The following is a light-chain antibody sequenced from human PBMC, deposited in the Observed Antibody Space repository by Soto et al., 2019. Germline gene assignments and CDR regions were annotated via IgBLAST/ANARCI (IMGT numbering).Light chain of an antibody. CDR2: AVS. J-gene: IGKJ4*01. CDR1: QSVSNF. CDR3: QQTYDTPLT. Sequence: DTQMTQSPSSLSASVGDRVTITCRASQSVSNFLHWYQQRPGKAPKPLIYAVSSLQRGVPARFSGSGSGSATDFTLTLTSLQPEDIGTYYCQQTYDTPLTFGGGTKVDI. V-gene: IGKV1-39*01.